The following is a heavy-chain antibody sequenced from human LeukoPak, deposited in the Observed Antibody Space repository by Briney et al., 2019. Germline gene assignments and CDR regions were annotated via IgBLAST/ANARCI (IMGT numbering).Heavy chain of an antibody. Sequence: SVKVSCKASGGTFSSYAISWVRQAPGQGLEGMGGIIPIFGTANYAQKFQGRVTITADKSTSTAYMELSSLRSEDTAVYYCARYSARGGWYAYWGQGTLVTVSS. CDR3: ARYSARGGWYAY. J-gene: IGHJ4*02. V-gene: IGHV1-69*06. CDR1: GGTFSSYA. D-gene: IGHD6-19*01. CDR2: IIPIFGTA.